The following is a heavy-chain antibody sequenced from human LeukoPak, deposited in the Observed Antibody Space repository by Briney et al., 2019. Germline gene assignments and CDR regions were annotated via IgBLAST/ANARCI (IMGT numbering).Heavy chain of an antibody. CDR1: GFTFSHFG. Sequence: GGSLRLSCAASGFTFSHFGMHWVRRAPGKGLEWVAFIRNDGSIKFFADSVKGRVAISRDNSKNTLYLQMNSLRVEDTALYYCAKDTPRPYFDYWGQGTLVTVSS. V-gene: IGHV3-30*02. CDR3: AKDTPRPYFDY. CDR2: IRNDGSIK. J-gene: IGHJ4*02.